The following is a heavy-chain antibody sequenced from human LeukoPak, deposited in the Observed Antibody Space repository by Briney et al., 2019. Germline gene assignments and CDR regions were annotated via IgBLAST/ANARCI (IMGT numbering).Heavy chain of an antibody. J-gene: IGHJ3*02. D-gene: IGHD3-3*01. V-gene: IGHV1-8*01. Sequence: AASLKVSCKASGYTFTSYDINCVRQATGQGLEWMGWMNPNSGNTGYAQKSQGRVTMTRNTTISTAYMEASSLKSEDTAVYYGARRPLRFFAGVFRGGSFDIWGQGTMVTVSP. CDR3: ARRPLRFFAGVFRGGSFDI. CDR2: MNPNSGNT. CDR1: GYTFTSYD.